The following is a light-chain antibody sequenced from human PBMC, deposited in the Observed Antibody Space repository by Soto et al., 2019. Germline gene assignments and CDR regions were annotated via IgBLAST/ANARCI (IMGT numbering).Light chain of an antibody. CDR1: SSNVGSYDL. CDR2: EGT. Sequence: QSALTQPASVSGSPGQSITISCTGTSSNVGSYDLVSWYQQHPGEAPKLMIYEGTKRPSGVPDRFSASKSGTSASLAIAGLQAEDEGDYYCQSFDNGLLAYVFGTGTKLTV. V-gene: IGLV2-14*02. J-gene: IGLJ1*01. CDR3: QSFDNGLLAYV.